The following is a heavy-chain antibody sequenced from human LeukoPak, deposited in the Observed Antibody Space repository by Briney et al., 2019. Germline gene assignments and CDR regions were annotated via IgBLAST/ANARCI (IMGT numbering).Heavy chain of an antibody. CDR2: INHSGST. CDR3: ARAPWPRQLVHYYLDV. J-gene: IGHJ6*03. D-gene: IGHD6-6*01. V-gene: IGHV4-34*01. CDR1: GGSFSGYF. Sequence: PSETLSLTCAVYGGSFSGYFWSWIRQPPGKGLEWIGEINHSGSTNYNPSLKSRVTVSVDTSKNQFSLNVSSVTAADTAVYYCARAPWPRQLVHYYLDVWAKGTTVTVS.